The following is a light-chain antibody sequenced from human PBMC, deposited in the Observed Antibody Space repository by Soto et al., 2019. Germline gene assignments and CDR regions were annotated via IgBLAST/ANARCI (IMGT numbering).Light chain of an antibody. CDR3: CSYAGTYIPL. CDR1: SSDVGGWPH. CDR2: DVS. V-gene: IGLV2-11*01. Sequence: QSALTQPASVSASPGQSITISCAGTSSDVGGWPHVSWYQQHPGKAPKLVIFDVSARPSGVPDRFSGSKSANTASLTISGLQTEDEADYYCCSYAGTYIPLFGGGTKLTVL. J-gene: IGLJ2*01.